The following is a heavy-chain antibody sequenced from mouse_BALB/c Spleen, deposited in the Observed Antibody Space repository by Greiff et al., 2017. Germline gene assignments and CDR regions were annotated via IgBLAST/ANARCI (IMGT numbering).Heavy chain of an antibody. D-gene: IGHD3-2*01. Sequence: EVKLVESGAELVKPGASVKLSCTASGFNIKDTYMHWVKQRPEQGLEWIGRIDPANGNTKYDPKFQGKATITADTSSNTAYLQLSSLTSEDTAVYYCARGQLGRLGAMEYGGQGTSVTGSS. J-gene: IGHJ4*01. V-gene: IGHV14-3*02. CDR2: IDPANGNT. CDR3: ARGQLGRLGAMEY. CDR1: GFNIKDTY.